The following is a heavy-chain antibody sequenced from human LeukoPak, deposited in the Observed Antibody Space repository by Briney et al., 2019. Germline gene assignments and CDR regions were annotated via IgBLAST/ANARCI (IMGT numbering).Heavy chain of an antibody. J-gene: IGHJ4*02. CDR3: ARDLAGSTGY. D-gene: IGHD1-7*01. CDR1: GYTFSRYG. Sequence: ASVNVSCKGSGYTFSRYGILWVRQAPAQGRAWVGWINTYNGDTIYAQKFKDRVTMTTDTSTSTASIELMSLRYDDTAIYYCARDLAGSTGYWGQGTQVIVSS. V-gene: IGHV1-18*01. CDR2: INTYNGDT.